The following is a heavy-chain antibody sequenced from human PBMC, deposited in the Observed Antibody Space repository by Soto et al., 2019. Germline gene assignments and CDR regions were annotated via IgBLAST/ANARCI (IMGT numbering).Heavy chain of an antibody. Sequence: EVQLLESGGGLVQPGGSLRLSCVASGFTFSGHVMSWVRQAPGKGLEWISIISGSGGSTYYADSVKGRFTIPRDNSNNTLHLQMQSLTAADTAVDYCAKNGFGGDCYSSVAGNWFEPRGQGTLVTVSS. CDR1: GFTFSGHV. V-gene: IGHV3-23*01. CDR2: ISGSGGST. D-gene: IGHD2-21*02. J-gene: IGHJ5*02. CDR3: AKNGFGGDCYSSVAGNWFEP.